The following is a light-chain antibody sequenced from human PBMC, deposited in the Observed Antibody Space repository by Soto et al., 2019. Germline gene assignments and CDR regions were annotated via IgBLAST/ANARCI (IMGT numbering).Light chain of an antibody. J-gene: IGLJ1*01. Sequence: QSALTQPVSVSGSPGQSITISCTGTSSDVGGYNYVSWYQQHPGKAPKLMIYDVSNRPSGVSNRFSGSKSGNTASLTISGRQAEDEADYYCSSYTSSSLYVFGTASKVTVL. V-gene: IGLV2-14*01. CDR3: SSYTSSSLYV. CDR1: SSDVGGYNY. CDR2: DVS.